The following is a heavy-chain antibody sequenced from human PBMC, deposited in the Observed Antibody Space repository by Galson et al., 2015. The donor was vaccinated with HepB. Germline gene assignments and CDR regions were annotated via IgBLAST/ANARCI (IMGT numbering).Heavy chain of an antibody. Sequence: CAISGDSVSNNSATWNWIRQSPSRGLEWLGGTFHRSKWYNDYALSVKSRININPDTSKNQFSLQLNSVTPEDTAVYYCARASRYHMDVWGKGTTVTVSS. CDR1: GDSVSNNSAT. J-gene: IGHJ6*03. CDR2: TFHRSKWYN. CDR3: ARASRYHMDV. V-gene: IGHV6-1*01.